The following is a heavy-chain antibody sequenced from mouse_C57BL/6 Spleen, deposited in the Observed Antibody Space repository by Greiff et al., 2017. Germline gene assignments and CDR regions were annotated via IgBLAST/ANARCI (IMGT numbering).Heavy chain of an antibody. Sequence: EVKLQESGPGLVKPSQSLSLTCSVTGYSITSGYYWNWIRQFPGNKLEWMGYISYDGSNNYNPSLKNRISITRDTSKHQFFLKLNSVTTEDTATYYCARDNYGSSYNAMDYWGQGTSVTVSS. CDR1: GYSITSGYY. D-gene: IGHD1-1*01. V-gene: IGHV3-6*01. CDR3: ARDNYGSSYNAMDY. J-gene: IGHJ4*01. CDR2: ISYDGSN.